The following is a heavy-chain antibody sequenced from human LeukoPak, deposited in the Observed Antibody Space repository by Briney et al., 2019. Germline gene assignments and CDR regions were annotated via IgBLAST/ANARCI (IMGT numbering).Heavy chain of an antibody. Sequence: PSETLSLTCTVSGDSMSSYYWSWIRQPPGKGLEWIGHIYYSGSTDYNPSLKGRLTISVDTSKNQFSLQLSSVTAADTAVYFCARQNSGARLNVWGQGTTVTVSS. V-gene: IGHV4-59*08. CDR1: GDSMSSYY. J-gene: IGHJ6*02. CDR2: IYYSGST. D-gene: IGHD6-25*01. CDR3: ARQNSGARLNV.